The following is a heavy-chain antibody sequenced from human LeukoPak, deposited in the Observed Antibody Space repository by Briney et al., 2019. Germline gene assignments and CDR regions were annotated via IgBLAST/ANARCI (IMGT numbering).Heavy chain of an antibody. J-gene: IGHJ4*02. CDR3: ARVRGGTVFDY. D-gene: IGHD3-10*01. CDR1: GFTFSSYW. CDR2: INTDGSST. Sequence: GGSLRLSCAASGFTFSSYWMSWVRQAPGKGLVWVSRINTDGSSTSYADSVKGRFTISRDNAKNTLYLQMNSLRAEDTAVYYCARVRGGTVFDYWGQGTLVTVSS. V-gene: IGHV3-74*01.